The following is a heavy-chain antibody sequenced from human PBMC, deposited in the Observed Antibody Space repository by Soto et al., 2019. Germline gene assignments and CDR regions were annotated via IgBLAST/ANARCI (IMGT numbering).Heavy chain of an antibody. D-gene: IGHD5-12*01. CDR3: ARGDGWLQPTRGWFGT. Sequence: NPSETLSPTGTVSGGSISLGGFSWSWIRQPPGKGLELIGYFYAGVPSHYSPSLQSRVTISLDTSRNQVSLRWSSVTAADTAVYYRARGDGWLQPTRGWFGTWGLGTRVTVS. V-gene: IGHV4-30-2*01. J-gene: IGHJ5*02. CDR1: GGSISLGGFS. CDR2: FYAGVPS.